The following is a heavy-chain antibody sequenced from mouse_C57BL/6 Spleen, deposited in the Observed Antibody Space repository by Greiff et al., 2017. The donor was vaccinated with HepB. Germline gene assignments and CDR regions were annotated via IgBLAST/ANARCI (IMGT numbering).Heavy chain of an antibody. Sequence: QVQLQQPGAELVMPGASVKLSCKASGYTFTSYWMHWVKQRPGQGLEWIGEIDPSDSDTNYNQKFKGKSTLTVDKSSSTAYMQLSSLTSDDAAVYYCARFGYYGSGHDYWGQGTTLTVSS. CDR1: GYTFTSYW. CDR3: ARFGYYGSGHDY. J-gene: IGHJ2*01. CDR2: IDPSDSDT. D-gene: IGHD1-1*01. V-gene: IGHV1-69*01.